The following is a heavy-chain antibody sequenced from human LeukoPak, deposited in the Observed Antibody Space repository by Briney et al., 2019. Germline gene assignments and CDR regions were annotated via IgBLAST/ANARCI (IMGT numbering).Heavy chain of an antibody. J-gene: IGHJ4*02. Sequence: GGSLRLSCGASGFIFSHYWMSWVRQAPGKGLEWVANIKQDGSVKYYVDSLKGRFAISRDNARNSVYLQMNSLRAEDTAVYYCARIGYSSSSFDYWGQGTLVTVSS. V-gene: IGHV3-7*01. CDR2: IKQDGSVK. D-gene: IGHD6-6*01. CDR1: GFIFSHYW. CDR3: ARIGYSSSSFDY.